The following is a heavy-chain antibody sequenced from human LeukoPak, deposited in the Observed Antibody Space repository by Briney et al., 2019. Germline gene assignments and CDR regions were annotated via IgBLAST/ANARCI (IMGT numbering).Heavy chain of an antibody. V-gene: IGHV4-34*01. CDR1: GGSFSGYY. CDR2: INHSGST. J-gene: IGHJ5*02. Sequence: SETLSLTCAVYGGSFSGYYWSWIRQPPGKGLDGIGEINHSGSTNYNPSLKSRVTISVDTSKNQFSLKLSSVTAADTAVYYCARAPSWYPYNWFDPWGQGTLVTVSS. D-gene: IGHD6-13*01. CDR3: ARAPSWYPYNWFDP.